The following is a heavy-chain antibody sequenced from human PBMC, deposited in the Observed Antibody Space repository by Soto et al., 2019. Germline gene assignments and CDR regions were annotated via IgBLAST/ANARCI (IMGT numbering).Heavy chain of an antibody. CDR3: ARERTSSWRFDY. D-gene: IGHD6-13*01. Sequence: QVQLVQSGAEVKKPGASVKVSCKASGYTFTSYDINWVRQATGQGLEWMVWMNPNSGNTGYAQKFQGRVTMTRNTSISTAYMELSTLRSEDTAVYYCARERTSSWRFDYWGQGTLVTVSS. J-gene: IGHJ4*02. CDR1: GYTFTSYD. V-gene: IGHV1-8*01. CDR2: MNPNSGNT.